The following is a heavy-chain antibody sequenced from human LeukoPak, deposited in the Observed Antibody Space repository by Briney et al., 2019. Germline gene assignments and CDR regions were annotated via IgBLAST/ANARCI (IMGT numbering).Heavy chain of an antibody. V-gene: IGHV1-46*03. CDR2: LNPSDGDT. J-gene: IGHJ4*02. CDR3: AGETDAFDY. CDR1: GHTFTSNF. Sequence: ASVKVSCKASGHTFTSNFVHWVRQAPGQGLEWMAVLNPSDGDTTYAQKFQGRITMTRDTFTGTVYMELSSLRSEDTAVYYCAGETDAFDYWGQGTLVTVSS.